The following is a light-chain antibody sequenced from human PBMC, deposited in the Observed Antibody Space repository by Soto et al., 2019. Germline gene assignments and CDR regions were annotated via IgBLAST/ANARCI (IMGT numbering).Light chain of an antibody. Sequence: DIQMTQSPSSLSASVGARVTITCQASQDITNYLNWYQQKPWKAPNLLIYDASKLETGVPSRFSGGGSGTYFTFTISSLQPEDIATYYCQQYDNVPLTFGGGTKGEIK. CDR3: QQYDNVPLT. CDR2: DAS. J-gene: IGKJ4*01. CDR1: QDITNY. V-gene: IGKV1-33*01.